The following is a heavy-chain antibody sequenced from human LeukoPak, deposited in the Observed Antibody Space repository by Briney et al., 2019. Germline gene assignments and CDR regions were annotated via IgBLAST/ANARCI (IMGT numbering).Heavy chain of an antibody. V-gene: IGHV3-30*02. Sequence: GGSLRLSCAASGFTFSSYGMHWVRQAPGKGLEWVAFIRYDGSNKYYADSVKGRFTISRDNSKNTLYLQMNSLRAEDTAVYYCAKDRLPKGIAAAGTGYFDYWGQGTLVTVSS. J-gene: IGHJ4*02. CDR3: AKDRLPKGIAAAGTGYFDY. CDR2: IRYDGSNK. CDR1: GFTFSSYG. D-gene: IGHD6-13*01.